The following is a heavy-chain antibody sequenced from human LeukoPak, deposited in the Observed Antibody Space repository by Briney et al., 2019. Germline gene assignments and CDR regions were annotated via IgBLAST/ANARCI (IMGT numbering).Heavy chain of an antibody. D-gene: IGHD1-26*01. CDR2: INPNSGGT. V-gene: IGHV1-2*04. J-gene: IGHJ4*02. CDR1: GYTFTGYY. CDR3: ARGILRSGSYSLNY. Sequence: ASVKVSCKASGYTFTGYYMHCVRQAPGQGLEWMGWINPNSGGTNYAQKFQGWVTMTRDTSISTAYMELSRLRSDDTAVYYCARGILRSGSYSLNYWGQGTLVTVSS.